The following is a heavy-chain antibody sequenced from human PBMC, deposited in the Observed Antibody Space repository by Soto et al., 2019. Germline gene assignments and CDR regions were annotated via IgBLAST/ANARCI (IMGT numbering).Heavy chain of an antibody. CDR1: GFTFSSYA. J-gene: IGHJ4*02. CDR3: AKVGYDFWSGRGDY. Sequence: GGSLRLSCAASGFTFSSYAMSWVRQAPGKGLEWVSAISGSGGSTYYADSVKGRFTISRDNSKNTLYLQMNSLRAEDTAVYYCAKVGYDFWSGRGDYWGQGTLVTVSS. D-gene: IGHD3-3*01. V-gene: IGHV3-23*01. CDR2: ISGSGGST.